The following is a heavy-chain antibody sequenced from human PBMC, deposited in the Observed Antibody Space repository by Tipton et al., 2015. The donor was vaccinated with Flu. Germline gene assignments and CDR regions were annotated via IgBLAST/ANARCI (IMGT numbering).Heavy chain of an antibody. V-gene: IGHV4-59*01. D-gene: IGHD3-9*01. J-gene: IGHJ6*02. CDR1: GGSISSYY. CDR3: AGGGYYDILTGYYMNGMDV. CDR2: IYYSGST. Sequence: TLSLTCTVSGGSISSYYWSWIRQPPGKGLEWIGYIYYSGSTNYNPSLKSRVTISVDTSKNQFSLKLSSVTAADTAVYYCAGGGYYDILTGYYMNGMDVWGQGTTVTVSS.